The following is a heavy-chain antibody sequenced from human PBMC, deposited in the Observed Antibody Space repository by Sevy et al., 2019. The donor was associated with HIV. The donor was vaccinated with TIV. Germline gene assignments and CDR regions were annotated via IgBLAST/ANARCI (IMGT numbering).Heavy chain of an antibody. V-gene: IGHV4-59*08. CDR1: TGSITSYW. D-gene: IGHD1-1*01. Sequence: SETLSLTCTVSTGSITSYWWTWIRQPPGKGLEWIANIHHNGNTNYNPSLKSRVTISVDTSQSQFSLRLSSVTAADTAMYYCAGETEWGRDYSWGQGTRVTVSS. CDR2: IHHNGNT. J-gene: IGHJ4*02. CDR3: AGETEWGRDYS.